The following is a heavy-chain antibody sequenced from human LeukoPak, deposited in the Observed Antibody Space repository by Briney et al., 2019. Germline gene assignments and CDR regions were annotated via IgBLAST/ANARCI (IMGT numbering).Heavy chain of an antibody. CDR1: GSTFGDYA. D-gene: IGHD2-15*01. Sequence: GGSLRLSCTASGSTFGDYAMSWFRQAPGKGLEWVGFIRSKAYGGTTEYAASVKGRFTISRDDSKSIAYLQMNSLKTEDTAVYYCTRDPRYCSGGSCYSDYWGQGTLVTVSS. V-gene: IGHV3-49*03. J-gene: IGHJ4*02. CDR2: IRSKAYGGTT. CDR3: TRDPRYCSGGSCYSDY.